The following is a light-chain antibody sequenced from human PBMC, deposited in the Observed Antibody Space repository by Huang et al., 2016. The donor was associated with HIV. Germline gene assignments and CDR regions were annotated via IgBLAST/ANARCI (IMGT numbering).Light chain of an antibody. J-gene: IGKJ3*01. CDR1: QSVSSN. CDR3: QQYNNWPKVFT. CDR2: GAS. Sequence: EIVMTQSPATLSVSPGERATLSCRASQSVSSNLAWYQQNPGQAPRLLIYGASTRATGIPARFSGSGSGTEFNLTISSLQSEGFAVYYCQQYNNWPKVFTFGPGTKVDIK. V-gene: IGKV3-15*01.